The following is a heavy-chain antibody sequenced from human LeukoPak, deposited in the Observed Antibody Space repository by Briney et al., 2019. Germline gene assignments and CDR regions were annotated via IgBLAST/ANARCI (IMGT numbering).Heavy chain of an antibody. CDR2: INPYSGGT. Sequence: WASVKVSCKTSGYTFTNYGISWVRQAPGQGLEWMGWINPYSGGTKDAAKFQGRVAMTTDTSITTAYMELHSLTSDDTAVFYCARARGRATSQYNAFDIWGQGTMVTVSS. CDR3: ARARGRATSQYNAFDI. CDR1: GYTFTNYG. J-gene: IGHJ3*02. V-gene: IGHV1-2*02. D-gene: IGHD2/OR15-2a*01.